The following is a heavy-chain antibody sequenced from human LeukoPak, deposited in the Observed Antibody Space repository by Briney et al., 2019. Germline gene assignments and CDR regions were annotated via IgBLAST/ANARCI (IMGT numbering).Heavy chain of an antibody. V-gene: IGHV3-74*01. CDR3: ARKPIRDILEDY. Sequence: GGSLRLACAASGFTFSSYWMHWVRQAPGKGLVWVSRINSDGSTTSYADSVMGRFTISRDNAKNTLYLQMNGLRAEDTAVYYCARKPIRDILEDYWGQGTLVTVSS. D-gene: IGHD2-15*01. CDR2: INSDGSTT. CDR1: GFTFSSYW. J-gene: IGHJ4*02.